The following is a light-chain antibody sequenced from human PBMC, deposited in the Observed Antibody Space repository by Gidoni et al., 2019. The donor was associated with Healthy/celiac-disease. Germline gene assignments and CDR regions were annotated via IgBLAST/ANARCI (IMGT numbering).Light chain of an antibody. J-gene: IGLJ3*02. Sequence: QSVLTQPPSASAAPGQRVTISCTGSSSNIGAGYDVHWYQQLPGTAPKLLIYGNSNRPSGVPDRFSGSKSGTSASLAITGLQAEDEADYYCQSYDSSLSGNWVFGGGTKLTVL. CDR3: QSYDSSLSGNWV. V-gene: IGLV1-40*01. CDR2: GNS. CDR1: SSNIGAGYD.